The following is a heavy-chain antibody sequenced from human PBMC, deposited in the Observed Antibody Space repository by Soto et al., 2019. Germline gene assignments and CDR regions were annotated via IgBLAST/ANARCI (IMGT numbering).Heavy chain of an antibody. V-gene: IGHV1-69*13. CDR3: ARAQRIQLWASGMDV. CDR2: IIPVFGTV. D-gene: IGHD5-18*01. J-gene: IGHJ6*02. Sequence: ASVKVSCKASGGTLSSYVISWVRQAPGQGLEWMGGIIPVFGTVNYAQKFQGRVTITADESTTTAYMELRSLRSEDAAVYYCARAQRIQLWASGMDVWGQGTTVTVSS. CDR1: GGTLSSYV.